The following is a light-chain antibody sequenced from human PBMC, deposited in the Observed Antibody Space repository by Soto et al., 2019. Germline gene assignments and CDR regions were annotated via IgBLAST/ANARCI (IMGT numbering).Light chain of an antibody. J-gene: IGKJ1*01. CDR3: QQYNNWPPWT. V-gene: IGKV3-15*01. CDR1: QSVSNN. Sequence: ILMTQSPATLSVSPGVSATLSCRASQSVSNNLAWYQEKPGQAPILLISDATTRATGIPARFSGSGSGTEFTLTISGLQSEDFAVYYCQQYNNWPPWTFGQGTKVEI. CDR2: DAT.